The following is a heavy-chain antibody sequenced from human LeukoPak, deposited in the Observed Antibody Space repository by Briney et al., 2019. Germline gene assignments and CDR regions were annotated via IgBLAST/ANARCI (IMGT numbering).Heavy chain of an antibody. CDR3: ARPRAIFGVDPFDC. CDR2: IKQDGSVK. CDR1: GFTFSSYW. J-gene: IGHJ4*02. Sequence: SGGSLRLSCAASGFTFSSYWMNRVRQAPGRGLEWVANIKQDGSVKYYVDSVKGRFTISRDNAKNSLYLQMNSLRAEDTAVYYCARPRAIFGVDPFDCWGQGTLVTVSS. D-gene: IGHD3-3*01. V-gene: IGHV3-7*01.